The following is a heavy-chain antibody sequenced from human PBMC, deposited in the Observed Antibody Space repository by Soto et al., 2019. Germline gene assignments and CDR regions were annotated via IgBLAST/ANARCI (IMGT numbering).Heavy chain of an antibody. CDR3: ARVQTGSSSSPFDY. J-gene: IGHJ4*02. CDR1: GGSFSGYY. Sequence: QVQLQQWGAGLSKPSETLSLTCAVYGGSFSGYYWSWIRQPPGKGLEWIGEINHSGSTNYNPSLKSRVTISVDTSKNQFSLKLSSVTAADTAVYYCARVQTGSSSSPFDYWGQGTLVTVSS. CDR2: INHSGST. D-gene: IGHD6-6*01. V-gene: IGHV4-34*01.